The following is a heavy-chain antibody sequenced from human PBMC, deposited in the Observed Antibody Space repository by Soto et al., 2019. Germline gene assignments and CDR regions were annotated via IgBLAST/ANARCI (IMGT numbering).Heavy chain of an antibody. Sequence: QVQLVESGGGVVQPGRSLRLSCAASGFTFSSYGMHWVRQAPGKGLEWVAVISYDGSNKYYADSVKGRFTISRDNSKNTLYLQRNSLRAEDTAVYYCAKNSGGEYCSGGSCYSGWFDPWGQGTLVTVSS. CDR3: AKNSGGEYCSGGSCYSGWFDP. D-gene: IGHD2-15*01. CDR2: ISYDGSNK. V-gene: IGHV3-30*18. J-gene: IGHJ5*02. CDR1: GFTFSSYG.